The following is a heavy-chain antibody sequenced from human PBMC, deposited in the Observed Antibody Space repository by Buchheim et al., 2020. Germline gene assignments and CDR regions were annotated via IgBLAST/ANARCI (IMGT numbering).Heavy chain of an antibody. CDR3: ARDLSPYKNWFDP. D-gene: IGHD5-24*01. V-gene: IGHV4-59*01. Sequence: QVQLQESGPGLVKPSETLSLTCTVSGGSISSYYWRWIRQPPGKGLEWIGYIYYSGSTNYNPSLKIRVTISVDTSKNHFSLKLSSVTAADTAVYYCARDLSPYKNWFDPWGQGTL. J-gene: IGHJ5*02. CDR1: GGSISSYY. CDR2: IYYSGST.